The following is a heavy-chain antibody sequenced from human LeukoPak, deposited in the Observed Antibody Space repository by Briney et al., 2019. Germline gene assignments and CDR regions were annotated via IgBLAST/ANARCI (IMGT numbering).Heavy chain of an antibody. V-gene: IGHV1-2*02. J-gene: IGHJ6*02. CDR3: ARVSVAGHYYYYGMDV. CDR1: GYTFTGYY. Sequence: ASVKVSCKASGYTFTGYYMHWVRQAPGQGLEWMGWINPNSGGTNYAQKFQGRVTMTRDTSIGTAYMELSRLRSDDTAVYYCARVSVAGHYYYYGMDVWGQGTTVTVSS. CDR2: INPNSGGT. D-gene: IGHD6-19*01.